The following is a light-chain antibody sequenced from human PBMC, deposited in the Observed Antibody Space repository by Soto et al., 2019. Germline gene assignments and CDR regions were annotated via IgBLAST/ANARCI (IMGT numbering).Light chain of an antibody. Sequence: EIQMSQSPSSLSASVGDRVTITCRASQGISTWLAWYQQKAGKAPNLLIYGASNLHSGVPSRFSGSGSGTNFTLTISSLQPEDFATYYCQQANSFPITFGQGARLE. CDR2: GAS. CDR1: QGISTW. CDR3: QQANSFPIT. J-gene: IGKJ5*01. V-gene: IGKV1-12*01.